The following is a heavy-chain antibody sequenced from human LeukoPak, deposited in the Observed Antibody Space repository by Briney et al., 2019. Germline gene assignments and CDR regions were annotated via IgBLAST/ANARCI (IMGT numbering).Heavy chain of an antibody. Sequence: SETLSLTCAIYGGPLSSYSWSWIRQPPGKGLEWIGEINNHGSTTNYPSPQNRPSMSLNTYTNQFSLTLRSGPLADTAAYFYSRSGRYEIYWGQGTLVTVST. CDR2: INNHGST. D-gene: IGHD3-10*01. CDR1: GGPLSSYS. J-gene: IGHJ4*02. V-gene: IGHV4-34*04. CDR3: SRSGRYEIY.